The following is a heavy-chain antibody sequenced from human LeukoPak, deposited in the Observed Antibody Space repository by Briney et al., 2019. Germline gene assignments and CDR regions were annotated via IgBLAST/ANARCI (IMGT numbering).Heavy chain of an antibody. CDR2: ISSSGSTI. CDR1: GFTFSSYS. J-gene: IGHJ6*03. V-gene: IGHV3-48*04. D-gene: IGHD3-10*02. Sequence: GGSLRLSCAASGFTFSSYSMNWVRQAPGKGLEWVSYISSSGSTIYYAASVKRRFTTSGDNAKNSLYLQMNSLRAEDTAVYYCAELGITMIGGVWGKETTVTISS. CDR3: AELGITMIGGV.